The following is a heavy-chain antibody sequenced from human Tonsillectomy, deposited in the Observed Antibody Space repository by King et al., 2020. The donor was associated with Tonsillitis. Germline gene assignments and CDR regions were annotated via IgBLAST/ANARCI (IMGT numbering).Heavy chain of an antibody. Sequence: VQLVESGGGVVQPGRSLRLSCAASGFTFTSYTMHWVRQAPGKGLEWVAVISDDGTNIYYADSVKGRFTISRDNSKNTLYLQRSSLRAEDTAVYYCARDLYYYDSTGYLDYWGQGTLGTVSS. D-gene: IGHD3-22*01. V-gene: IGHV3-30-3*01. CDR1: GFTFTSYT. CDR3: ARDLYYYDSTGYLDY. CDR2: ISDDGTNI. J-gene: IGHJ4*02.